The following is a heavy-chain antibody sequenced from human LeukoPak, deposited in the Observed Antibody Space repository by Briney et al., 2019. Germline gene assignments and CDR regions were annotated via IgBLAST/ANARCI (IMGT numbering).Heavy chain of an antibody. CDR3: ARDSYGGNYGLDAFDI. CDR1: GFTFSSYS. CDR2: ISSSSSYI. J-gene: IGHJ3*02. D-gene: IGHD4-23*01. Sequence: GGSLRLSCAASGFTFSSYSMNWVRQAPGKGPEWVSSISSSSSYIYYADSVKGRFTISRDNAKNSLYLQMNSLRAEDTAVYYCARDSYGGNYGLDAFDIWGQGTMVTVSS. V-gene: IGHV3-21*01.